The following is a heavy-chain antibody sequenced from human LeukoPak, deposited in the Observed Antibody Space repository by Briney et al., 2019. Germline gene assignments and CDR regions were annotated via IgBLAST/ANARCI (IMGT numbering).Heavy chain of an antibody. CDR3: ARDNDSRDPPHFDY. D-gene: IGHD3-16*01. CDR1: GGSISSSSYY. CDR2: TYYSGST. V-gene: IGHV4-39*07. J-gene: IGHJ4*02. Sequence: SETLSLTCTVSGGSISSSSYYWGWIRQPPGKGLEWIGSTYYSGSTYYNPSLKSRVTISVDTSKNQFSLKLSSVTAADTAVYYCARDNDSRDPPHFDYWGQGTLVTVSS.